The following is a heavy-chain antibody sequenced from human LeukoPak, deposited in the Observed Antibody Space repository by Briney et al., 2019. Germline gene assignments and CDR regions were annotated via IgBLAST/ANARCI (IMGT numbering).Heavy chain of an antibody. CDR3: ARLPRDTAMVTHAFDI. J-gene: IGHJ3*02. D-gene: IGHD5-18*01. CDR2: IYYSGST. V-gene: IGHV4-39*01. CDR1: GGSISSSSYY. Sequence: SETPSLTCTVSGGSISSSSYYWGWIRQPPGKGLEWIGSIYYSGSTYYNPSLKSRVTISVDTSKNQFSLKLSSVTAADTAVYYCARLPRDTAMVTHAFDIWGQGTMVTVSS.